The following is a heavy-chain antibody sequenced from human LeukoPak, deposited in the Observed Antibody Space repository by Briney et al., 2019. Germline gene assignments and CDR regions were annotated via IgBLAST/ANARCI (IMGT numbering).Heavy chain of an antibody. CDR3: ARVSFGYGQERAVDY. D-gene: IGHD5-18*01. V-gene: IGHV1-2*02. CDR1: GYTFTSYD. CDR2: INPNSGGT. J-gene: IGHJ4*02. Sequence: ASVKVSCKASGYTFTSYDINWVRQAPGQGLEWMGWINPNSGGTNYAQKFQGRVTMTRDTSISTAYMELSRLRSDDTAVYYCARVSFGYGQERAVDYWGQGTLVTVSS.